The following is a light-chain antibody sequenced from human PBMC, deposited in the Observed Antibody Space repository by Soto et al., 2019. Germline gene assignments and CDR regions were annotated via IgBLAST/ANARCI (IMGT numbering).Light chain of an antibody. CDR3: QQYNDCPWT. CDR2: KAS. Sequence: DIQMTQSPSTLSASVGDRVTITCRASQSISSWLAWYQQKPGKAPKILIYKASSLESGVPSRFSGSGSGTEFTLTISSLQPDDFATYYGQQYNDCPWTFGQGTKVEIK. V-gene: IGKV1-5*03. CDR1: QSISSW. J-gene: IGKJ1*01.